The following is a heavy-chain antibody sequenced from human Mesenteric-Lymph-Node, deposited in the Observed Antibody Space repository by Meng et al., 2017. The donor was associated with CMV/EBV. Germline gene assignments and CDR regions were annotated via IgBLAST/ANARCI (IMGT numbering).Heavy chain of an antibody. V-gene: IGHV4-34*01. CDR2: INHSGST. J-gene: IGHJ4*02. D-gene: IGHD3-22*01. Sequence: GGPFSGYDWSWIRQPPGKGLEWIGEINHSGSTNYNPSLKSRVAISVDTSKNQFSLKLSSVTAADTAVYYCARELERANYYDSSGYVLWGQGTLVTVSS. CDR3: ARELERANYYDSSGYVL. CDR1: GGPFSGYD.